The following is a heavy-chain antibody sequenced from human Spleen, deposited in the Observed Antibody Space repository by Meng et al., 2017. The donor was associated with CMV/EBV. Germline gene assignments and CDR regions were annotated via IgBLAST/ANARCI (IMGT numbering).Heavy chain of an antibody. J-gene: IGHJ4*02. CDR1: GYAFTTYG. CDR3: ARSVEMATIYDY. CDR2: ISAYNGDT. D-gene: IGHD5-24*01. Sequence: CKASGYAFTTYGITWLRQAPGQRLECMGWISAYNGDTDFAQKRQGRFTMTTDTSTRTAYMELRSLRSDDTAVYYCARSVEMATIYDYWGQGTLVTVSS. V-gene: IGHV1-18*01.